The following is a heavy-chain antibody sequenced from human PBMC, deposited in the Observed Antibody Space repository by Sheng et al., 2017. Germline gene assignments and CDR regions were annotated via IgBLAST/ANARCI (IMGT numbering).Heavy chain of an antibody. CDR1: GYTFTSYD. J-gene: IGHJ6*03. CDR2: MNPNSGNT. Sequence: QVQLVQSGAEVKKPGASVKVSCKASGYTFTSYDINWVRQATGQGLEWMGWMNPNSGNTGYAQKFQGRVTITRNTSISTAYMELSSLRSEDTAVYYCARGALSNRAYRGYYYYYMDVWGQGTTVTVSS. V-gene: IGHV1-8*03. D-gene: IGHD1-1*01. CDR3: ARGALSNRAYRGYYYYYMDV.